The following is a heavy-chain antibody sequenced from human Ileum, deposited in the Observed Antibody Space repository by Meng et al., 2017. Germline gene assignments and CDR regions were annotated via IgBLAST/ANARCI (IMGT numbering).Heavy chain of an antibody. D-gene: IGHD2-2*01. J-gene: IGHJ4*02. CDR2: IHYTGST. V-gene: IGHV4-31*03. Sequence: QVQLQESGQELVKVSRTLPLTCTVSGGSIGSAAYYWTWIRQHPAKGLEWIGYIHYTGSTSYNPSLESRTSTSIDTSNNQFSLKVTSVTAADTAVYYCARGVSAAGLFDNWGPGTLVTVSS. CDR3: ARGVSAAGLFDN. CDR1: GGSIGSAAYY.